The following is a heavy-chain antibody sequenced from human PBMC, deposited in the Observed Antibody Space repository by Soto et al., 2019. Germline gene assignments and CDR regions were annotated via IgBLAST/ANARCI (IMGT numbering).Heavy chain of an antibody. CDR2: INHSGST. D-gene: IGHD1-26*01. J-gene: IGHJ5*02. V-gene: IGHV4-34*01. Sequence: PSETLSLTCTVSGASIGDSYWSWIRQPPGKGLEWIGEINHSGSTNYNPSLKSRVTISVDTSKNQFSLKLSSVTAADTAVYYCARGGAIEGSPFDPWGQGTLVTVSS. CDR1: GASIGDSY. CDR3: ARGGAIEGSPFDP.